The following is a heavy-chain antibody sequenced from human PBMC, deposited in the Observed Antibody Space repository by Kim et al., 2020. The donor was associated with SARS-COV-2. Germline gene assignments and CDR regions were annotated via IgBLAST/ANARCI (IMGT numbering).Heavy chain of an antibody. J-gene: IGHJ4*02. D-gene: IGHD2-2*01. CDR3: ARIVPAALLTYCYDY. V-gene: IGHV4-34*01. Sequence: PSHKSRLTITVNTSKNQFSLELSSVTAADTAVYYCARIVPAALLTYCYDYWGQGTLVTVSS.